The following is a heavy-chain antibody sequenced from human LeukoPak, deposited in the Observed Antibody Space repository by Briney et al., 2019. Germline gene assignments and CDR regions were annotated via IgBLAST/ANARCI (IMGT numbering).Heavy chain of an antibody. CDR3: ASSSGYDYNWFDP. V-gene: IGHV4-31*03. J-gene: IGHJ5*02. CDR2: IYYSGST. D-gene: IGHD5-12*01. Sequence: TSETLSLTCTVSGGSISSGGYYWSWIRQHPGEGLEWIGYIYYSGSTYYNPSLKSRVTISVDRSKNQFSLKLSSVTAADTAVYYCASSSGYDYNWFDPWGQGTLVTVSS. CDR1: GGSISSGGYY.